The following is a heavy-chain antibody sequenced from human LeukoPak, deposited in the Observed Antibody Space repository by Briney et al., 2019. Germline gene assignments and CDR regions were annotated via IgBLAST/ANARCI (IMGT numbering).Heavy chain of an antibody. CDR1: GGSISSYY. D-gene: IGHD4-17*01. CDR3: ARSDYGDYYDAFDI. J-gene: IGHJ3*02. V-gene: IGHV4-59*01. Sequence: SETLSLTCTVSGGSISSYYWSWIRPPPGKGLEWIGYIYYSGSTNYNPSLKSRVTISVDTSKNQFSLKLSSVTAADTAVYYCARSDYGDYYDAFDIWGQGTMVTVSS. CDR2: IYYSGST.